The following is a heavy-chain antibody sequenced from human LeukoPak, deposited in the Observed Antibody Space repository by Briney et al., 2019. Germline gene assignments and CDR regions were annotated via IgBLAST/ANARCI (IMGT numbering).Heavy chain of an antibody. Sequence: SVKVSCKASGGTFSSYAISWVRQAPGQGLEWMGRIIPIFGIANYAQKFQGRVTITADKSTSTAYMELSSLRSEDTAVYYCARDPRQAAAGHNWFHPWGQGTLVTVSS. CDR1: GGTFSSYA. J-gene: IGHJ5*02. CDR2: IIPIFGIA. CDR3: ARDPRQAAAGHNWFHP. V-gene: IGHV1-69*04. D-gene: IGHD6-13*01.